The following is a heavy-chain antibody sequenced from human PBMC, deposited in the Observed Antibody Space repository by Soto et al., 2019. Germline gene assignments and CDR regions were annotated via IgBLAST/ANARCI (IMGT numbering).Heavy chain of an antibody. J-gene: IGHJ6*02. CDR2: INWNGGTT. Sequence: SGGSLILSCAASGFTFYDYGMSWVRQVPGKGLEWVSGINWNGGTTGYADSVKGRFTISRDNTQNSLYLQMNSLRAEDTALYYCARAQGSSYYYYGMDVWGQGTTVTVSS. V-gene: IGHV3-20*04. D-gene: IGHD6-13*01. CDR1: GFTFYDYG. CDR3: ARAQGSSYYYYGMDV.